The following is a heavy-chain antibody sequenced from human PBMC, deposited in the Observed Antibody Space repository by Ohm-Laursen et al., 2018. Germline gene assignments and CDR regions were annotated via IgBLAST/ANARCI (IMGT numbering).Heavy chain of an antibody. D-gene: IGHD2-2*02. V-gene: IGHV4-59*01. CDR1: GGSISTYY. CDR3: ARDILPDTLGQFDY. J-gene: IGHJ4*02. Sequence: SETLSLTCSVSGGSISTYYWSWIRQPPGKGLEWTGYIYYSGGANYSSSLKSWVTISLDTSKNQFSLKLTSVTAADTAVYYCARDILPDTLGQFDYWGQGTLVTVSS. CDR2: IYYSGGA.